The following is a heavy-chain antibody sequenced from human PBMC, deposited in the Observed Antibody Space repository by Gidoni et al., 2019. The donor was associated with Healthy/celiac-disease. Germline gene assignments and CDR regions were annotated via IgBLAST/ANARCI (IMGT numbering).Heavy chain of an antibody. V-gene: IGHV5-51*01. CDR1: GYSFTSYW. CDR2: IYPGDSDT. J-gene: IGHJ4*02. CDR3: ARLARGCSGGSCPMDFDY. D-gene: IGHD2-15*01. Sequence: EVQLVQSGAEVKKPGESLKFYCKGAGYSFTSYWIGWVGQMPGKGLEWMGIIYPGDSDTRYSPSFQGQVTISADKSISTAYLQWSSLKASDTAMYYCARLARGCSGGSCPMDFDYWGQGTLVTVSS.